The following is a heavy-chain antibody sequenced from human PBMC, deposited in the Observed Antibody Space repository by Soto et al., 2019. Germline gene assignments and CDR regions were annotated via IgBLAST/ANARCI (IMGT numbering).Heavy chain of an antibody. CDR1: GFIFKMYW. D-gene: IGHD3-10*01. CDR3: TRVPRPTSIGTGAF. CDR2: ITDDGSTT. V-gene: IGHV3-74*01. J-gene: IGHJ4*02. Sequence: GGSLRLSCETSGFIFKMYWMHWVRQVPGQGPQWVARITDDGSTTYYAASVEGRFTISRDNAKNALYLQMTSLRPDDTAVYYCTRVPRPTSIGTGAFWGQGTLVTVSS.